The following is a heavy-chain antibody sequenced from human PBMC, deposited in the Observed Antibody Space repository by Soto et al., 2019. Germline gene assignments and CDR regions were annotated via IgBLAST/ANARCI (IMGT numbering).Heavy chain of an antibody. Sequence: PFETLSLTCTVSGGSIRSRGYYWGWLRQPPGKGLEWIGSINYSGSTYYNPSLKSRVTISVDTSKNQFSLTLSSVTAADTAVYYCASDTYGGTVGYFDYWGQGTLVTVSS. CDR2: INYSGST. CDR1: GGSIRSRGYY. CDR3: ASDTYGGTVGYFDY. V-gene: IGHV4-39*01. D-gene: IGHD3-16*01. J-gene: IGHJ4*02.